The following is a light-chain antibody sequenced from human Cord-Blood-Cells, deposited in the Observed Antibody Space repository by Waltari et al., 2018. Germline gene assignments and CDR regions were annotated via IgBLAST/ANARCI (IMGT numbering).Light chain of an antibody. CDR3: SSYTSSSTLV. CDR2: DVS. CDR1: SSDVDGYNY. J-gene: IGLJ3*02. V-gene: IGLV2-14*03. Sequence: QSALTQPASVSRSPGQSITIPCTGTSSDVDGYNYVSWYQQHPGKAPKHMIYDVSSRPSGVSNRFSGSKSGNTAALTISGLQAEDESDYYCSSYTSSSTLVFGGGTKLTVL.